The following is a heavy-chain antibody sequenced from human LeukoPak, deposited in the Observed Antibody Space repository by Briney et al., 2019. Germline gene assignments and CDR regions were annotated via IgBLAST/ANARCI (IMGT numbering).Heavy chain of an antibody. CDR3: AKDAPNAYFDY. V-gene: IGHV3-23*01. CDR2: ISGSGGST. Sequence: GGSLRLSCAASGFTFSSYAMSWVRQAPGKGLEWVSTISGSGGSTYYADSVTGRFTISRDNSKNTLYLRMNTLRAEDTAVYYCAKDAPNAYFDYWGQGTLVTVSS. D-gene: IGHD4/OR15-4a*01. J-gene: IGHJ4*02. CDR1: GFTFSSYA.